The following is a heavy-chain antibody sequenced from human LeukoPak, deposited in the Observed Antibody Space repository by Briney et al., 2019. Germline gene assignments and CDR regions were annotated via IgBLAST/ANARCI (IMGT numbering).Heavy chain of an antibody. D-gene: IGHD1-26*01. V-gene: IGHV3-21*01. J-gene: IGHJ4*02. CDR1: GFTFSTFT. CDR3: ARRVGVYYFDY. Sequence: PGGSLRLSCVVSGFTFSTFTMNWVRQAPGKGLEWVSCISSSSSYIYYADSVKGRFTISRDNAENSLYLQMNSLRAEDTAVYYCARRVGVYYFDYWGQGTLVTVSS. CDR2: ISSSSSYI.